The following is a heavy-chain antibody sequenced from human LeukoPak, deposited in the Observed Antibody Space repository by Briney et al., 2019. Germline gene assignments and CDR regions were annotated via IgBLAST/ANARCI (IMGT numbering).Heavy chain of an antibody. V-gene: IGHV1-69*05. CDR2: IIPIFGTA. Sequence: SVKVSCKASGGTFSSYAISWVRQAPGQGLEWMGGIIPIFGTANYAQKIQGRVTITTDESTSTAYMELSSLRSEDTAVYYCARELGSSSAGFDYWGQGTLVTVSS. CDR1: GGTFSSYA. J-gene: IGHJ4*02. CDR3: ARELGSSSAGFDY. D-gene: IGHD6-6*01.